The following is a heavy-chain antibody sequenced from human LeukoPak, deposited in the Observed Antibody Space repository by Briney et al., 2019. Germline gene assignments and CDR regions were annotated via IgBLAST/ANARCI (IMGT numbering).Heavy chain of an antibody. CDR2: IYYSGSA. CDR1: GGSISSSSYY. V-gene: IGHV4-39*07. D-gene: IGHD2-15*01. Sequence: ASETPSLTCTVSGGSISSSSYYWGWIRQPPGKGLEWIGSIYYSGSAYYIPSLKSRVTISVDKSKNQFSLKLSFVTAADTAVYYCARAFSGGGNERYYYYGMDVWGQGTTVTVSS. J-gene: IGHJ6*02. CDR3: ARAFSGGGNERYYYYGMDV.